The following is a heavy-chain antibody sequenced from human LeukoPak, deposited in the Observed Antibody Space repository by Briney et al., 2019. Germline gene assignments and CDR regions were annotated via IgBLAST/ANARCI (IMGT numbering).Heavy chain of an antibody. Sequence: GGSLRLSCTASGFTFSDYAMSWVRQAPGKGLEWVSTVSDDGSRTYFADSLQGRFTISRDNSKNTLYLQMNSLRAEDTAVYYCAKNLYGSGSSSFYFDHWGQGTLVTVSS. J-gene: IGHJ4*02. CDR3: AKNLYGSGSSSFYFDH. V-gene: IGHV3-23*01. D-gene: IGHD3-10*01. CDR1: GFTFSDYA. CDR2: VSDDGSRT.